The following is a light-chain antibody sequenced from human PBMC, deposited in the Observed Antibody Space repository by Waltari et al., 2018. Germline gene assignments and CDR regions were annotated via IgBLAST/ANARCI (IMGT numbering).Light chain of an antibody. Sequence: QSALTQPASVSGSPGQSITISCTGTSSDVGAYNFVSWYQQHLGKAPHLIIYEVSERPPGVSNRFSGSKSDNTASQTISGLQAEDEADYYCSSYTTSTAPGVFGAGTKV. J-gene: IGLJ1*01. CDR3: SSYTTSTAPGV. CDR1: SSDVGAYNF. CDR2: EVS. V-gene: IGLV2-14*01.